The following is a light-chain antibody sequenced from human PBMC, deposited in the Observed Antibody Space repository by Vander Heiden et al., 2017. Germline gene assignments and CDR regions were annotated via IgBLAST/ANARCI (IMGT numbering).Light chain of an antibody. J-gene: IGLJ3*02. V-gene: IGLV3-21*02. CDR3: QVWAGHSDRDV. CDR2: EDS. Sequence: SYVLIQPPSVSLAPGQTAPFTCGGNNIGNKDVHWYQQKAGQAPAVVGEEDSDRPAGSPERFSVSNAGRTATLKISRVEAGEEADDYCQVWAGHSDRDVFGGGTKITVL. CDR1: NIGNKD.